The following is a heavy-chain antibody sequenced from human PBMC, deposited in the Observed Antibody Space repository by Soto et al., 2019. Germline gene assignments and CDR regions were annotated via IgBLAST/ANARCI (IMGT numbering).Heavy chain of an antibody. CDR1: GYTFTSYG. J-gene: IGHJ6*02. CDR2: ISAYNGNT. D-gene: IGHD5-18*01. Sequence: ASVKVSCKASGYTFTSYGISWVRQAPGQGLEWMGWISAYNGNTNYAQKLQGRVTMTTDTSTSTAYTELRSLRSDDTAVYYCARDLADTAMVTSYYYYYGMDVWGQGTTVTVS. V-gene: IGHV1-18*01. CDR3: ARDLADTAMVTSYYYYYGMDV.